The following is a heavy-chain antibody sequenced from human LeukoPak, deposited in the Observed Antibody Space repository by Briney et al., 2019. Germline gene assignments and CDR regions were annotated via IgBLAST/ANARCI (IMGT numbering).Heavy chain of an antibody. Sequence: GGSLRLSCAASGITFSNYAMTWVRQAPGKGLEWVSTIGGSGGSKFYADSVKGRLTISRDNSKNTLYLQMDSLRVDDTAVYYCARGALELTPDSRWGQGTLVTVSS. CDR3: ARGALELTPDSR. D-gene: IGHD1-7*01. CDR1: GITFSNYA. J-gene: IGHJ4*02. CDR2: IGGSGGSK. V-gene: IGHV3-23*01.